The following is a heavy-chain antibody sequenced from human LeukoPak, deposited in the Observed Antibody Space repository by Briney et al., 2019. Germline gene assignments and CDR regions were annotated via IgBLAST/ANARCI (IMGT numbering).Heavy chain of an antibody. J-gene: IGHJ4*02. D-gene: IGHD6-6*01. CDR1: GFTFSSYA. V-gene: IGHV3-30-3*01. CDR2: ISYDGSNK. CDR3: ARDLGGAARHPFDY. Sequence: GRSLRLSCAASGFTFSSYAMHWVRQAPGKGLEWVAVISYDGSNKYYADSVKGRFTISRDNSKNTLYLQMNSLRAEDTAVYYCARDLGGAARHPFDYWGQGTLVTVSS.